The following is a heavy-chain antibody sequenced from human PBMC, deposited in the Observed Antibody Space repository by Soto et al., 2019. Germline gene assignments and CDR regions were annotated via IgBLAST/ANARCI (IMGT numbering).Heavy chain of an antibody. Sequence: EVQLLESGGGLVQPGGSLRLSCAASGFTFSSYAMSWVRQAPGKGLEWVSAISGSGGNTFYADSVKGRFTISRDNSKNTLFLQMHSLRAEDTAIYYCAMLNSGSYSYHGMDVWGQGTTVTVSS. CDR1: GFTFSSYA. D-gene: IGHD1-26*01. J-gene: IGHJ6*02. CDR3: AMLNSGSYSYHGMDV. CDR2: ISGSGGNT. V-gene: IGHV3-23*01.